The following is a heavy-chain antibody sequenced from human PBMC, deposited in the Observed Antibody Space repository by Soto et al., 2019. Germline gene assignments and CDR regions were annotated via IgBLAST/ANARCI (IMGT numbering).Heavy chain of an antibody. Sequence: GASVKVSCKASGYTLTSYAMHWVRQAPGQRLEWMGWINAGNGNTKYSQKFQGRVTITRDTSASTAYMELSSLKSEDTAVYYCAGLGDVSPCYDYYGMGVWGQGTTGTVAS. J-gene: IGHJ6*01. V-gene: IGHV1-3*01. CDR2: INAGNGNT. CDR1: GYTLTSYA. D-gene: IGHD2-2*01. CDR3: AGLGDVSPCYDYYGMGV.